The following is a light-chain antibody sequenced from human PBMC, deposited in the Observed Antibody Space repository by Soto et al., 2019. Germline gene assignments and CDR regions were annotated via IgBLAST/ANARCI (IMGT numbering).Light chain of an antibody. J-gene: IGLJ2*01. Sequence: QSALTQPASVSGSPGQSITISCTGTSSDVGGYNYVSWYQQHPGKAPKLIIYDVSNRPSGVSNRFSGSKSGNTASLTISGLQAEDEADYYCRSYTSNKTLVAFGGGTKVTVL. CDR1: SSDVGGYNY. CDR3: RSYTSNKTLVA. CDR2: DVS. V-gene: IGLV2-14*01.